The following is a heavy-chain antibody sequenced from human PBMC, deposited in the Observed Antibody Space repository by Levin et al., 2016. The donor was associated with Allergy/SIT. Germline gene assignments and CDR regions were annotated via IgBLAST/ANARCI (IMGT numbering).Heavy chain of an antibody. CDR2: ISSNGGST. J-gene: IGHJ4*02. D-gene: IGHD3-3*01. CDR1: GFTFSSYA. Sequence: GESLKISCSASGFTFSSYAMHWVRQAPGKGLEYVSAISSNGGSTYYADSVKGRFTISRDNSKNTLYLQMSSLRAEDTAVYYCVIIFGVVSAVDYWGQGTLVTVSS. CDR3: VIIFGVVSAVDY. V-gene: IGHV3-64D*06.